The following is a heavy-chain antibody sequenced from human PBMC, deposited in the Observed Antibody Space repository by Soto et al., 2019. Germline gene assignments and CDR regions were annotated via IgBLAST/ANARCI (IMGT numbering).Heavy chain of an antibody. J-gene: IGHJ4*02. CDR2: IKSKTDGGTT. V-gene: IGHV3-15*07. Sequence: EVQLVESGGGLVKPGGSLRLSCAASGFTFSNAWMNWVRQAPGKGLEWVGRIKSKTDGGTTDYAAPVKGRFTISIDASNNTLYRERNSLKAEDTSVYYCPTVVNDYGDYWASCSFDYWGQGTLVTVGS. CDR3: PTVVNDYGDYWASCSFDY. CDR1: GFTFSNAW. D-gene: IGHD4-17*01.